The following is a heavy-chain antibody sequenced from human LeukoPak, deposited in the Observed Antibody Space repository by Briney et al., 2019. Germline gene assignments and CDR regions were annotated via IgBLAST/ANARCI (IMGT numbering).Heavy chain of an antibody. Sequence: PGGSLRLSCAASGFTFSSYRMGWVRQAPGKGLEWVANIKQEGSEKYYVDSVKGRFTISRDNAKNSLYLQMNSLRAEDTAVYYCARVQWLIPGGYYFDYWGQGTLVTVSS. CDR2: IKQEGSEK. J-gene: IGHJ4*02. V-gene: IGHV3-7*01. CDR1: GFTFSSYR. D-gene: IGHD6-19*01. CDR3: ARVQWLIPGGYYFDY.